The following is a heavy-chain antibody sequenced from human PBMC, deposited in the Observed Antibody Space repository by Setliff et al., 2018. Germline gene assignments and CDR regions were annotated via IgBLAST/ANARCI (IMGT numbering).Heavy chain of an antibody. D-gene: IGHD3-22*01. CDR2: IYYSGST. Sequence: PSETLSLTCAVSGGSISSGGYYWSWIRQHPGKGLEWIGYIYYSGSTYYNPSLKSRVTISVDTSKNQFSLKLSSVTAADTAVYYCAREVGYYDSSGYPDVWGKGPTVTVSS. J-gene: IGHJ6*04. CDR1: GGSISSGGYY. CDR3: AREVGYYDSSGYPDV. V-gene: IGHV4-31*11.